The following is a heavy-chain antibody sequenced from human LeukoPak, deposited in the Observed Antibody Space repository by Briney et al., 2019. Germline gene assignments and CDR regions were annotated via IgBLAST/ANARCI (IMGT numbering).Heavy chain of an antibody. CDR3: AREYSSSSSYFDY. V-gene: IGHV4-34*01. CDR2: INHSGST. Sequence: SETLSLTCAVYGVSFSGYYWSWIRQPPGKGLEWIGEINHSGSTNYNPSLKSRVTISVDTSKNQFSLKLSSVTAADTAVYYCAREYSSSSSYFDYWGQGTLVTVSS. CDR1: GVSFSGYY. J-gene: IGHJ4*02. D-gene: IGHD6-6*01.